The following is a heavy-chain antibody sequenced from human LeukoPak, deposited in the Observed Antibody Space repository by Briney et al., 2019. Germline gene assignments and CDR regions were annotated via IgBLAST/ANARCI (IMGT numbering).Heavy chain of an antibody. CDR1: GGSITSYY. Sequence: SETLSLTCTVSGGSITSYYWSWIRQSAGKGLEWIGRIYITGSTTYNPSLKSRVTMSLDTSKNQFSLKLSSVTAADTAVYYCARGEGIAAAGAYYYYYMDVWGKGTTVTVSS. CDR3: ARGEGIAAAGAYYYYYMDV. V-gene: IGHV4-4*07. CDR2: IYITGST. J-gene: IGHJ6*03. D-gene: IGHD6-13*01.